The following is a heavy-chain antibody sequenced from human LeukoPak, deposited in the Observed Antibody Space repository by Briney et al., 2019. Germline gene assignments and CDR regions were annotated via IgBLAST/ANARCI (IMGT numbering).Heavy chain of an antibody. D-gene: IGHD6-13*01. CDR2: IYHSGSP. J-gene: IGHJ6*03. CDR3: ARSIAAAGTFYYYYYYMDV. CDR1: GGSISSSSYY. V-gene: IGHV4-39*07. Sequence: SETMSLTCTVSGGSISSSSYYWGWIRQPPGKGLEWIGSIYHSGSPYYNPSLKSRVTISVDTSKNQFSLKLSSVTAADTAVYYCARSIAAAGTFYYYYYYMDVWGKGTTVTVSS.